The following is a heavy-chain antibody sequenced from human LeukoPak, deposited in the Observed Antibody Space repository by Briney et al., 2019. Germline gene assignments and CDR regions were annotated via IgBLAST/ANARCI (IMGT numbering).Heavy chain of an antibody. V-gene: IGHV3-23*01. CDR2: ISGSGGTT. Sequence: PGGSLRLSCAASGFTFGNYAMSWVRQAPGKGLEWVSGISGSGGTTYHADSVKGRFTISRDNPENTLYLQMSSLRAEDTAVYYCAKGLGYCSGGSCYGSGWFDPWGQGTLVTVSS. J-gene: IGHJ5*02. D-gene: IGHD2-15*01. CDR1: GFTFGNYA. CDR3: AKGLGYCSGGSCYGSGWFDP.